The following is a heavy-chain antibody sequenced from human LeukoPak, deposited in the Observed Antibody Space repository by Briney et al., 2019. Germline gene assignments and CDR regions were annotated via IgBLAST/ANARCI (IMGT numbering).Heavy chain of an antibody. Sequence: SETLSLTCSVSGGSISPYYWSWIQQPPGKGLEWIGYVSYRGHTNYNPSLESRVTISLDTSKNQFSLKLSSATAADTAVYYCARYTAMTFDYWGQGTLVTVSS. CDR2: VSYRGHT. J-gene: IGHJ4*02. CDR1: GGSISPYY. CDR3: ARYTAMTFDY. D-gene: IGHD5-18*01. V-gene: IGHV4-59*01.